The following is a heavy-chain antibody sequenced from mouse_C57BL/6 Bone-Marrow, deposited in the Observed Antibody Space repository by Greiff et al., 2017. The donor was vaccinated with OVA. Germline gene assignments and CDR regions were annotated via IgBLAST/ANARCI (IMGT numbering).Heavy chain of an antibody. V-gene: IGHV1-15*01. CDR3: TRGYSNCYAMDY. J-gene: IGHJ4*01. CDR2: IDPETGGT. D-gene: IGHD2-5*01. Sequence: QVQLQQSGAELVRPGASVTLSCKASGYTFTDYEMHWVKQTPVHGLEWIGTIDPETGGTAYNQKFKGKAILTADKSSSTAYMELRSLTSEDSAVTDCTRGYSNCYAMDYWGRGTAVTVSS. CDR1: GYTFTDYE.